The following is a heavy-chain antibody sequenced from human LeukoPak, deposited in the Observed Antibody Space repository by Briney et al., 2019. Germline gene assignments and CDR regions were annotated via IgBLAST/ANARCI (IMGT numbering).Heavy chain of an antibody. D-gene: IGHD1-26*01. CDR2: IHYTGST. CDR1: GPSISTVDYY. V-gene: IGHV4-30-4*01. J-gene: IGHJ4*02. CDR3: ARDSPPYWGAGGIAY. Sequence: SQTLSFTCTVFGPSISTVDYYSRCIRQPPGKGLEFIVNIHYTGSTHHNPALTIPITISVDTPTNQFSLKLSSVTAADTAVYYCARDSPPYWGAGGIAYWGQGTLVTVSS.